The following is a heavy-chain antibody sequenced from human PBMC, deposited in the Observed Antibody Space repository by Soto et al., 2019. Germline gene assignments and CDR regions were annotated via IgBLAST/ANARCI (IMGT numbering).Heavy chain of an antibody. V-gene: IGHV4-34*01. Sequence: QVQLQQWGAGLLKPSETLSLTCAVYGGSFSGYYWSWIRQPPGKGLEWIGEINHSGSTNYNPYLKSRVTLSVDTSKNQFSLKLSSVTAADTAVYYCATQAKYFWSGYLPYWGQGTLVTVSS. CDR1: GGSFSGYY. J-gene: IGHJ4*02. CDR3: ATQAKYFWSGYLPY. CDR2: INHSGST. D-gene: IGHD3-3*01.